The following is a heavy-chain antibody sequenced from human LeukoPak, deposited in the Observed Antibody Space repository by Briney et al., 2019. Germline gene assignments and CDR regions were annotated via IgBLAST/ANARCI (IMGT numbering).Heavy chain of an antibody. Sequence: GGSLRLSCAASGFTFSSYVMSWVRQAPGKGLEWVSAISGSGGSTYYADSVKGRFTISRDNSKNTLYLQMNSLRAEDTAVYYCAKVLAHSGSLLWDYWGQGTLVTVSS. CDR2: ISGSGGST. CDR1: GFTFSSYV. CDR3: AKVLAHSGSLLWDY. J-gene: IGHJ4*02. V-gene: IGHV3-23*01. D-gene: IGHD1-26*01.